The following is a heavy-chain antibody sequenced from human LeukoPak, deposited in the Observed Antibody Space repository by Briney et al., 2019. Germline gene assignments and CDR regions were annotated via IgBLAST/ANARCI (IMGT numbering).Heavy chain of an antibody. CDR1: GFTFSSYG. D-gene: IGHD5-12*01. Sequence: PGGSLRLSCAASGFTFSSYGMHWVRQAPGKGLEWVAVISYDGSNKYYADSVKGRFTISRDNSKNTLYLQMNSLRAEDTAVYYCAKPPNSGYDSAHLFDYWGQGTLVTVSS. CDR2: ISYDGSNK. CDR3: AKPPNSGYDSAHLFDY. J-gene: IGHJ4*02. V-gene: IGHV3-30*18.